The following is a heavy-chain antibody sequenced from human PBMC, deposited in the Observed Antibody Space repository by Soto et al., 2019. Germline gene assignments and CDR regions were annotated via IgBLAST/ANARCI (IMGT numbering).Heavy chain of an antibody. J-gene: IGHJ6*02. CDR3: ARDPGIVLRVYRRSYGMDV. Sequence: ASVKVSCKASGYTFTGYYMHWVRQAPGQGLEWMGWINPNSGGTNYAQKFQGRVTMTRDTSISTAYMELSRLRSDDTAVYYCARDPGIVLRVYRRSYGMDVWGQGTTVTVYS. CDR2: INPNSGGT. CDR1: GYTFTGYY. V-gene: IGHV1-2*02. D-gene: IGHD6-6*01.